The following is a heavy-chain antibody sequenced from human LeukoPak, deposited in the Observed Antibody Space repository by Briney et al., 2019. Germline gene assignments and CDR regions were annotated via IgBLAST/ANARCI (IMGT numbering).Heavy chain of an antibody. CDR3: TTTIYTVTTSYYYYYMDV. J-gene: IGHJ6*03. Sequence: PGGSLRLSCAASGFTFSSYWMHWVRQAPGKGLVWVSLIKSDGRSTSYADSVKGRFTISRDNAKKTLYLQMNSLRAEDTAVYYCTTTIYTVTTSYYYYYMDVWGKGTTVTVSS. CDR1: GFTFSSYW. D-gene: IGHD4-17*01. CDR2: IKSDGRST. V-gene: IGHV3-74*01.